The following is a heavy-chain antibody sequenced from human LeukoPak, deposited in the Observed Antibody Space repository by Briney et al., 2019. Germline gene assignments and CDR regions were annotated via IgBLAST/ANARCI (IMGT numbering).Heavy chain of an antibody. J-gene: IGHJ5*02. V-gene: IGHV3-23*01. CDR3: ANFEYYYGSGSYSWFDP. CDR1: GFTFSKYA. CDR2: ISGSGGGT. Sequence: GGSLRLSWAASGFTFSKYAMNWVRQAPGKGREWVSTISGSGGGTYYADSAKGRFTISRDNSKNTLYLQMNSLRAEDTAVYYCANFEYYYGSGSYSWFDPWGQGTLVTVSS. D-gene: IGHD3-10*01.